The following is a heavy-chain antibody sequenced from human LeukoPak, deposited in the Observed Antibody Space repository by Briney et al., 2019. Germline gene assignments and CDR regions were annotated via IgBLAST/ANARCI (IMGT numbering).Heavy chain of an antibody. CDR2: IYYSGST. CDR1: GGSISSYY. Sequence: PSETLSLTCTVSGGSISSYYWSWIRQPPGKGLEWIGYIYYSGSTNYNPSLKSRVTISVDTSKNQFSLKLSSVTAADTAVYYCARALVGAINAFDIWGQGTMVTVSS. J-gene: IGHJ3*02. CDR3: ARALVGAINAFDI. V-gene: IGHV4-59*01. D-gene: IGHD1-26*01.